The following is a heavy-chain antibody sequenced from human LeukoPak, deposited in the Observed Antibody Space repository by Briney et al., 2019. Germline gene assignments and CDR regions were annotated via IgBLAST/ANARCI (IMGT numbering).Heavy chain of an antibody. D-gene: IGHD5-18*01. Sequence: ASVKVSCKSSVYTFTIYALCRVRQAPGHGLEWMGWISGYNGNTKYAQKVQGRVTMTTDTSTSTAYMELRSLRSDDTAVYYCARGYSYGSDYYYGMDVWGQGTTVTVSS. V-gene: IGHV1-18*01. CDR2: ISGYNGNT. CDR3: ARGYSYGSDYYYGMDV. CDR1: VYTFTIYA. J-gene: IGHJ6*02.